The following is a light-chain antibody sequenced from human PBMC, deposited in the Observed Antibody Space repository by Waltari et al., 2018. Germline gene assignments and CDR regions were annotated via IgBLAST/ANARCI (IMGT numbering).Light chain of an antibody. CDR3: AAWDDSLSGGL. J-gene: IGLJ2*01. CDR1: NSNIGSNS. Sequence: QSVLTQPPSASVAARKGVNISCSGSNSNIGSNSVSWYKQLPETAPNLLIFYNVRRASGVSDRFSGSKSVTSASLAISGLQTEDEAYYYCAAWDDSLSGGLFGGVTRLTVL. V-gene: IGLV1-47*02. CDR2: YNV.